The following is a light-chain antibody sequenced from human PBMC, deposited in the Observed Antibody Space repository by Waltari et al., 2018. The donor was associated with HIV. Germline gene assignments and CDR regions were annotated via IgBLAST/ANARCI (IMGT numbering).Light chain of an antibody. Sequence: QSALTQPPSASGSPGQSVTISCTGPSSDVGGYNYVSWYQQHPGKAPKLMIYEGSKRPSGVSNRFSGSKSGNTASLTISGLQAEDEADYYCCSYAGSSTSWVFGGGTKLTVL. J-gene: IGLJ3*02. V-gene: IGLV2-23*01. CDR2: EGS. CDR1: SSDVGGYNY. CDR3: CSYAGSSTSWV.